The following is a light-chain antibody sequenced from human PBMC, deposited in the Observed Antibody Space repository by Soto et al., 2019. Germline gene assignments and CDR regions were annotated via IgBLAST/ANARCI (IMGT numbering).Light chain of an antibody. V-gene: IGLV2-23*02. Sequence: QSALTQPASVSGSPGQSITISCTGTSSDVGSYNLVSWYRQYPGKAPELIIYEVSQRPSTFFNRFSGSKSGNTASLTISGLQSDDEADYYCCSYAGNNALVFGGGTKLTVL. CDR1: SSDVGSYNL. CDR3: CSYAGNNALV. J-gene: IGLJ3*02. CDR2: EVS.